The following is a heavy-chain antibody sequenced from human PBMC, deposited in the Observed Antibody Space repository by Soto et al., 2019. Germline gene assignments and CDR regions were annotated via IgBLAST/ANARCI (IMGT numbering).Heavy chain of an antibody. V-gene: IGHV4-34*01. J-gene: IGHJ4*02. CDR2: IDHNGHT. Sequence: QVQLQQWGAGLLKPSETLSLTCAVYGGSFSGYCWSWIRQPPGKGLEWIGEIDHNGHTNYNPSLKSRVNISVDKSKNQFSLRLSSMTAADTAIYYCAPYGSGIYYISRDQYWGQGTLVTVSS. D-gene: IGHD3-10*01. CDR1: GGSFSGYC. CDR3: APYGSGIYYISRDQY.